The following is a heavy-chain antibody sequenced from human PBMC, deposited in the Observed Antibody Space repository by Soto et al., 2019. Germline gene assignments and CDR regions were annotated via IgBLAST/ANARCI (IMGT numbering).Heavy chain of an antibody. V-gene: IGHV3-23*01. CDR1: GFTFSSYA. D-gene: IGHD2-2*01. J-gene: IGHJ6*02. CDR2: IRGSGSSA. CDR3: AKIEAAAAIYGMDV. Sequence: EVQLLESGGGLVQPGGSLRLSCAASGFTFSSYAMSWVRQAPGKGLEWVSNIRGSGSSADYADSVKGRFTISRDNSKNTLYLQMNSLRGDDTAVYYCAKIEAAAAIYGMDVWGQGTTVTVSS.